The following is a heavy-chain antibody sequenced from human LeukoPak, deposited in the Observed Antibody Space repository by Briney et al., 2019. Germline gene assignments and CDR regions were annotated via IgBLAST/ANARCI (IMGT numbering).Heavy chain of an antibody. CDR2: ISSSSSYI. CDR3: ARGVGLVLEYP. V-gene: IGHV3-21*01. D-gene: IGHD1-7*01. Sequence: GGSLRLSCAASGFTFSSYSMNWVRQAPGKGLEWVSSISSSSSYIYYADSVKGRFTISRDNAKNSLYLQMNSLRAEDTAVYYCARGVGLVLEYPWGQGTLVTVSS. J-gene: IGHJ4*01. CDR1: GFTFSSYS.